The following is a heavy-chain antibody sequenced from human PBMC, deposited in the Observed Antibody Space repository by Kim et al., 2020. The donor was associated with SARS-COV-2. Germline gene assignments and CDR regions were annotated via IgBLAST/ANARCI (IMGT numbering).Heavy chain of an antibody. D-gene: IGHD5-18*01. Sequence: YADSVKGRFTISRDNAKNSLFLQMNSRRAEDTAVYYCARPAVGKAMVFLSWGQGTLVTVSS. V-gene: IGHV3-11*01. J-gene: IGHJ5*02. CDR3: ARPAVGKAMVFLS.